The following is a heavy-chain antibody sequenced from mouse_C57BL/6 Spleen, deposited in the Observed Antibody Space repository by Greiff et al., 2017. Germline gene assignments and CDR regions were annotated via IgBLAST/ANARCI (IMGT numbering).Heavy chain of an antibody. CDR3: TTYGNWGY. J-gene: IGHJ2*01. D-gene: IGHD2-1*01. V-gene: IGHV14-4*01. Sequence: VQLQQSGAELVRPGASVKLSCTASGFNIKDDYMHWVKQRPEQGLEWIGWIDPENGDTEYASKFQGKATITADTSSNTAYLQLSSLTSEDTAVYYCTTYGNWGYWGQGTTLTVSS. CDR2: IDPENGDT. CDR1: GFNIKDDY.